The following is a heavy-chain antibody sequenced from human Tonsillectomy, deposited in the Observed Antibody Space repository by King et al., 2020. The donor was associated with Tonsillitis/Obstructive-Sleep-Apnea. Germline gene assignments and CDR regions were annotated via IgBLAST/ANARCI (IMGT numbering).Heavy chain of an antibody. Sequence: VQLVESGGGLVQPGGSLRLSCAASGFTFSRYWMHWVRQAPGKGLVWVSRINSDGSSTSYADSVKGRFTISRDNAKNTLYLKKNSLRAEDTAVYYCARVLVGRAVSAPGGYCGQGTLVTFSS. CDR2: INSDGSST. CDR3: ARVLVGRAVSAPGGY. V-gene: IGHV3-74*01. J-gene: IGHJ4*02. CDR1: GFTFSRYW. D-gene: IGHD2-21*01.